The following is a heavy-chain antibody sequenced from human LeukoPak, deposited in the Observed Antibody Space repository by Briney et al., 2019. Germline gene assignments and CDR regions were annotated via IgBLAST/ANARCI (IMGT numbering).Heavy chain of an antibody. CDR2: INHSGST. CDR3: ARGGLVVVAALRAFDI. J-gene: IGHJ3*02. Sequence: SETLSLTCAVSGGSFSGYYWSWIRQPPGKGLEWIGDINHSGSTNYNPSLRSRVTRSVDTSKNQFSLKLGSVTAADTAVYYCARGGLVVVAALRAFDIGGEGTMVTVSS. D-gene: IGHD2-15*01. CDR1: GGSFSGYY. V-gene: IGHV4-34*01.